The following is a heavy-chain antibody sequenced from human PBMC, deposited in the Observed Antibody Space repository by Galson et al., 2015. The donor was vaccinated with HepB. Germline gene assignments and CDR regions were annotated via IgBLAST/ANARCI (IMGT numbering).Heavy chain of an antibody. V-gene: IGHV3-49*03. J-gene: IGHJ4*02. CDR3: SREGGVGCGGDCYSYYFDY. D-gene: IGHD2-21*02. CDR1: GFTFGDYA. Sequence: SLRLSCAASGFTFGDYAMSWFRQAPGKGLEWVGFIRSKAYGETTQYAASVKGRFTISRDDSESIAYLQMNSLKTEDTAVYWCSREGGVGCGGDCYSYYFDYWGQGTLVTVSS. CDR2: IRSKAYGETT.